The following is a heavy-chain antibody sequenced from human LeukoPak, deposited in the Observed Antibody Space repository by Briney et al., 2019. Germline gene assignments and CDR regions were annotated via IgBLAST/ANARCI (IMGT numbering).Heavy chain of an antibody. CDR1: GFTLSSYW. CDR3: AKYGSGSHPTHALYYFDY. D-gene: IGHD3-10*01. Sequence: GGSLRLSCAASGFTLSSYWMHWVRQAPGKGLVWVSRISSDGSDTYYADSVKGRFTISRDNAKNTLYLQMNSLRAEDTAVYYCAKYGSGSHPTHALYYFDYWGQGTLVTVSS. V-gene: IGHV3-74*01. CDR2: ISSDGSDT. J-gene: IGHJ4*02.